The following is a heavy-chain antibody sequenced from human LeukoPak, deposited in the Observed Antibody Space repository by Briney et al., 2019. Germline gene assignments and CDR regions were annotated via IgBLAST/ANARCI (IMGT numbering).Heavy chain of an antibody. V-gene: IGHV4-59*01. CDR2: IYYSGST. CDR1: GGSMSSYY. J-gene: IGHJ4*02. D-gene: IGHD7-27*01. CDR3: ARETPNWGVDY. Sequence: SETLSLTCTISGGSMSSYYWSWIRQPPGKGLEWIGYIYYSGSTNYNPSLKSRVTISVDTSKNQFSLKLSSVTAADTAVYYCARETPNWGVDYWGQGTLVTVSS.